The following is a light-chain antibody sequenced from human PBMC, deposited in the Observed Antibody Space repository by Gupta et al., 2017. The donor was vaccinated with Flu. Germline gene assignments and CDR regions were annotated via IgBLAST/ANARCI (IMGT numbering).Light chain of an antibody. CDR1: QDISNY. CDR3: QRRFT. Sequence: DIQMTQSPSSLSASVGDRVTITCQASQDISNYLNWYQQKPGKAPKLLIYDASNLETGVPSRFSGSGSGTDFTCTSSSMQPEDIETYYGQRRFTFGPGTKVDIK. J-gene: IGKJ3*01. CDR2: DAS. V-gene: IGKV1-33*01.